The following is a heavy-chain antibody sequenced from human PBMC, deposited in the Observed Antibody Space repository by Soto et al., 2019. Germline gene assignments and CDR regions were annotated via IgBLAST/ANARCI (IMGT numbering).Heavy chain of an antibody. CDR2: IIPILGIA. J-gene: IGHJ4*02. Sequence: QVQLVQSGAEVKKPGSSVKVSCKASGGTFSSYTISWVRQAPGQGLEWMGRIIPILGIANYAQKFQGRVTLPADKSTSTAYLELSSLRSEDTAVYYCARDHGYYYDSSGWGQGPLVTVSS. CDR3: ARDHGYYYDSSG. D-gene: IGHD3-22*01. V-gene: IGHV1-69*08. CDR1: GGTFSSYT.